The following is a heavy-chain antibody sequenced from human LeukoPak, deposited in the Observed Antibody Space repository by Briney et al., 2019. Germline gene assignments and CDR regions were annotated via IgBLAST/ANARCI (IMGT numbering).Heavy chain of an antibody. CDR3: ARTTTVTTPFDY. CDR2: VKPDGTEE. Sequence: RAGGSLRLSCVASGFTFTGYWMSWVRQAPGKGLEWVANVKPDGTEEYYVDSVKGRFTISRDNAKTSAYLQMNSLRAEDTAIYYCARTTTVTTPFDYWGQGTLVTVSS. V-gene: IGHV3-7*01. J-gene: IGHJ4*02. CDR1: GFTFTGYW. D-gene: IGHD4-17*01.